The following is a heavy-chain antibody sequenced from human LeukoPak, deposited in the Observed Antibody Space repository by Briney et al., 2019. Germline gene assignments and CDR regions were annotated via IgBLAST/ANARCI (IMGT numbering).Heavy chain of an antibody. V-gene: IGHV3-20*04. CDR2: INWNGGST. Sequence: SGGSLRLSCAASGFTFDDYGMSWFRQAPRKGLEWVSGINWNGGSTGYADSVKGRFTISRDNAKNSLYLQMNSLRAEDAALYYCARKEYSSSTVDYWGQGTLVTVSS. J-gene: IGHJ4*02. D-gene: IGHD6-6*01. CDR1: GFTFDDYG. CDR3: ARKEYSSSTVDY.